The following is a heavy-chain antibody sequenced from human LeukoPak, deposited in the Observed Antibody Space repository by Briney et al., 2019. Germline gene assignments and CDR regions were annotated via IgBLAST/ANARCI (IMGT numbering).Heavy chain of an antibody. V-gene: IGHV3-23*01. Sequence: PGGSLRLSCAASGFTFASYTMTWVRQSPGTGLQWVSSILGGGGTTFYADSVRGRFTISRDNSKNTLYLQMHSLRDDDTAVYYCAKGDRGYFRPFDYWGQGTLVTVSS. CDR3: AKGDRGYFRPFDY. CDR1: GFTFASYT. J-gene: IGHJ4*02. D-gene: IGHD3-22*01. CDR2: ILGGGGTT.